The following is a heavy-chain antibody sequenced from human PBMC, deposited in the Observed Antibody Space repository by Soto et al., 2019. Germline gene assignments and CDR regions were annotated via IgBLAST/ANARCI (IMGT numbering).Heavy chain of an antibody. Sequence: QVKLQESGPGLVKPSGTLSLTCAVSGGSISSSNWWSWVRQPPGKGLQWIGEIYHSGSTNYIPSLKSRVKISVDKSRNQFSLKLSSVTAADTAVYYFARRCGEGRVDYWGQGTLVTVSS. J-gene: IGHJ4*02. D-gene: IGHD2-21*01. CDR1: GGSISSSNW. CDR2: IYHSGST. CDR3: ARRCGEGRVDY. V-gene: IGHV4-4*02.